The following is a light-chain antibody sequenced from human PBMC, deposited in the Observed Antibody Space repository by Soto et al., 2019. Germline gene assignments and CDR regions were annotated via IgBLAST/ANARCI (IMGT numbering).Light chain of an antibody. CDR3: SSHTSGSTRV. CDR1: SSDVGGYDY. CDR2: EVT. V-gene: IGLV2-14*01. J-gene: IGLJ1*01. Sequence: QSALTQPASVSGSPGQSIAISCTGTSSDVGGYDYVSWYQQQPDKAPKLMIYEVTKRPSGVSNRFSRSKSGNTASLTISGLQAEDEADYYCSSHTSGSTRVFGTGTKVTVL.